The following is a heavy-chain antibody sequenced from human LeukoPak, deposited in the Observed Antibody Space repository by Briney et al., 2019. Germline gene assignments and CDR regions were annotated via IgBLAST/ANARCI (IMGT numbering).Heavy chain of an antibody. CDR1: GGSFSGDF. Sequence: SETLSLTCAVYGGSFSGDFWSWIRQPPGKGLEWIGGINHSGSTNYNPSLKSRVTISVDTSKNQFSLKLSSVTAADTAVYYCARSSSVSSFDYFDYWGQGTLVTVSS. CDR2: INHSGST. J-gene: IGHJ4*02. V-gene: IGHV4-34*01. CDR3: ARSSSVSSFDYFDY. D-gene: IGHD6-19*01.